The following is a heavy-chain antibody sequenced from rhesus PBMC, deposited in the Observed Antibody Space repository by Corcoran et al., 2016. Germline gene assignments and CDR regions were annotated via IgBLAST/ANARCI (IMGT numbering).Heavy chain of an antibody. CDR3: TRSIAASGTIFDY. D-gene: IGHD6-25*01. CDR1: GFTFRSY. Sequence: EVQLVESGGGLVQPGGSLRLSCAASGFTFRSYGLEWVSSISSATSYIYYVDSVKGRFTISRDNAKNSLSLQRNSRIAEDTAVYYCTRSIAASGTIFDYWGQGVLVTVSS. V-gene: IGHV3S16*01. CDR2: ISSATSYI. J-gene: IGHJ4*01.